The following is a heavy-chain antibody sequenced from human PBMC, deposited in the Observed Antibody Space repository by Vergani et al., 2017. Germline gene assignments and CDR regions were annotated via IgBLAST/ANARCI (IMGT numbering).Heavy chain of an antibody. V-gene: IGHV5-10-1*01. CDR3: ATDLPALLRYFDWSTPSMDV. D-gene: IGHD3-9*01. CDR1: GYSFTSYW. CDR2: IDPSDSYT. Sequence: EVQLVQSGAEVKKPGESLRISCKGSGYSFTSYWISWVRQMPGKGLEWMGRIDPSDSYTNYSPSFQGHVTISADKSISTAYLQWSSLKASDTAMYYCATDLPALLRYFDWSTPSMDVWGQGTTVTVSS. J-gene: IGHJ6*02.